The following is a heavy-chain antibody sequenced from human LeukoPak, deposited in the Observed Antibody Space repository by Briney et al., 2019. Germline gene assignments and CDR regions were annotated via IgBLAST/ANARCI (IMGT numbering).Heavy chain of an antibody. D-gene: IGHD2-2*01. V-gene: IGHV3-23*01. CDR2: ISGSGGST. Sequence: GGSLRLSCAASGFTFSSYAMSWVRQAPGKGLEWVSAISGSGGSTYYADSVKGRFTISRDNSKNTLYLQMNSLRAEDTAVYYCARPDAYCSSTSCYLRHWGQGTLVTVSS. J-gene: IGHJ4*02. CDR1: GFTFSSYA. CDR3: ARPDAYCSSTSCYLRH.